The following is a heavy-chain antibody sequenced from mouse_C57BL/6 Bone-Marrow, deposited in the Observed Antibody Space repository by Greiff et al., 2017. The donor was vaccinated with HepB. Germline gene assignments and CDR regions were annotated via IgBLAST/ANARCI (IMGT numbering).Heavy chain of an antibody. Sequence: VKLMESGPGLVQPSQRLSITCTVSGFSLTSYGVHWVRQSPGKGLEWLGVIWSGGSTDYNAAFISRLSISKDNSKSQVFFKMNSLQADDTAIYYCARKGVYGNFFDYWGQGTTLTVSS. CDR3: ARKGVYGNFFDY. CDR2: IWSGGST. D-gene: IGHD2-1*01. CDR1: GFSLTSYG. V-gene: IGHV2-2*01. J-gene: IGHJ2*01.